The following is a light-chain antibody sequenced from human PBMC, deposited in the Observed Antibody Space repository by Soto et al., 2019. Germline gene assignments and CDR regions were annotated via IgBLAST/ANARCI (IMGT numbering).Light chain of an antibody. CDR1: SSDVGGYNY. V-gene: IGLV2-14*01. Sequence: QSVLTQPASVSGSPGQSITISCTGTSSDVGGYNYVSWYQQHPGKAPKLMIYEASNRPSGVYNRFSGSKSGNTASLTISGLQAEDEADYYCSSYTSSSTPLVFGGGTKVTVL. CDR3: SSYTSSSTPLV. J-gene: IGLJ2*01. CDR2: EAS.